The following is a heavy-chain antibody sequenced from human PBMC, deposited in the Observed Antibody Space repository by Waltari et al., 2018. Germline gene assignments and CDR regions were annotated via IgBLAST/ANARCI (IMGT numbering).Heavy chain of an antibody. Sequence: EVQLVESGGGLVQPGRSLRLPCPTSGFPFGSTALSWFRQAPGKGLEWVGFIRSKIYGGTADYAASVKGRFTVSRDDSKSIAYLQMDSLKTEDTAVYYCSRVSASGDGMDVWGQGTTVTVSS. D-gene: IGHD3-16*01. V-gene: IGHV3-49*03. CDR1: GFPFGSTA. CDR2: IRSKIYGGTA. CDR3: SRVSASGDGMDV. J-gene: IGHJ6*02.